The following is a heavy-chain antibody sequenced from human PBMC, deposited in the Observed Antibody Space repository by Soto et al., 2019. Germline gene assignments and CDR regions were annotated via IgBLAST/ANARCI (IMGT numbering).Heavy chain of an antibody. J-gene: IGHJ5*02. V-gene: IGHV3-23*01. CDR2: IDGSGGIT. CDR1: GFTLGTTD. Sequence: PGGSLRPSCAASGFTLGTTDMSWVRQATGEGLEWVSTIDGSGGITYYADSVKGRLTVSRDNSRNTVYLQMNRLRGDDTALYYCVKNSGWFNTWGQGALVTVSS. D-gene: IGHD3-10*01. CDR3: VKNSGWFNT.